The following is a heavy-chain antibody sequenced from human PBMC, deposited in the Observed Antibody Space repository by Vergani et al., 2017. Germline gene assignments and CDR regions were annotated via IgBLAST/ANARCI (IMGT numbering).Heavy chain of an antibody. D-gene: IGHD3-3*01. Sequence: QVQLVQSGAEVKKPGASVKVSCKASGYTFTSYYMHWVRQAPGQGLEWMGIINPSGGSTSYAQKFQGRVTMTRDTSTSTVYMELSSLRSEDTAVYYCARDPGGGDCWSGYYDYYYYYMDVWGKGTTVTVSS. V-gene: IGHV1-46*01. CDR2: INPSGGST. CDR1: GYTFTSYY. J-gene: IGHJ6*03. CDR3: ARDPGGGDCWSGYYDYYYYYMDV.